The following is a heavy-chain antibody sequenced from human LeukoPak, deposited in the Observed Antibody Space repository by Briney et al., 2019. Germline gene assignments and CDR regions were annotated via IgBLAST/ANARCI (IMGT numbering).Heavy chain of an antibody. CDR3: AREVRPKNQLLKVPHLNWLDP. CDR1: GGSFSGYY. Sequence: NTSETLSLTCAVYGGSFSGYYWSWIRQPPGKGLEWIGEINHSGSTNYNPSLKSRVTISVDTSKNQFSLKLSSVTAADTAVYYCAREVRPKNQLLKVPHLNWLDPWGQGTLVTVSS. J-gene: IGHJ5*02. V-gene: IGHV4-34*01. D-gene: IGHD2-2*01. CDR2: INHSGST.